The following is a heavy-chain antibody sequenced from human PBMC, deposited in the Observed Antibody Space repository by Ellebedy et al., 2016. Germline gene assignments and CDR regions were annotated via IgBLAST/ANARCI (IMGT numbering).Heavy chain of an antibody. J-gene: IGHJ4*02. CDR3: ARDNWNGLTSDY. D-gene: IGHD1-20*01. V-gene: IGHV3-7*04. CDR2: MRNDGSEK. Sequence: GGSLRLSCAASGFPFDIYWMSWVRQAPGKGLEWVANMRNDGSEKYYVDSVKGRFTISRDNAKNSLYLQMDSLRVEDTALYYCARDNWNGLTSDYWGQGTLVTVSS. CDR1: GFPFDIYW.